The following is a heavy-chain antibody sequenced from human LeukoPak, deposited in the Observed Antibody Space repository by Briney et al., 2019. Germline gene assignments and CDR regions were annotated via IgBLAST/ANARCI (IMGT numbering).Heavy chain of an antibody. Sequence: SETLSLTCTVSGGFISSSSYYWGWIRQPPGKGLEWIGSIYYSGSTYYNPSLKSRVTISVDTSKNQFSLKLSSVTAADTAVYYCARRTYSSTSSWFDPWGQGTLVTVSS. J-gene: IGHJ5*02. CDR2: IYYSGST. D-gene: IGHD2-2*01. CDR1: GGFISSSSYY. V-gene: IGHV4-39*01. CDR3: ARRTYSSTSSWFDP.